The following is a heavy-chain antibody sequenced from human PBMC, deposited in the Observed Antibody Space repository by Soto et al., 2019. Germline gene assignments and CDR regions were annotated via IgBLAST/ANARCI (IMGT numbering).Heavy chain of an antibody. D-gene: IGHD3-9*01. Sequence: XGSLILSCAASGFTFSSYAMSWVRQAPGKGLEWVSAISGSGGSTYYADSVKGRFTISRDNSKNTLYLQMNSLRAEDTAVYYCAKDPRSILTGYYLFDYWGQGTLVTVSS. J-gene: IGHJ4*02. V-gene: IGHV3-23*01. CDR1: GFTFSSYA. CDR3: AKDPRSILTGYYLFDY. CDR2: ISGSGGST.